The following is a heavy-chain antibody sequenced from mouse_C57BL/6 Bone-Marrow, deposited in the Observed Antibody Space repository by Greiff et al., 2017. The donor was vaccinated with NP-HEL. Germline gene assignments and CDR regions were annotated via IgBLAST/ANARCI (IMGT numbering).Heavy chain of an antibody. Sequence: EVQLQESGAELVRPGASVKLSCTASGFNIKDDYMHWVKQRPEQGLEWIGWIDPENGDTEYASKFQGKAPITADTSSNTAYLQLSSLTSEDTAVYYCVYYYGPFAYWGQGTLVTVSA. CDR2: IDPENGDT. CDR3: VYYYGPFAY. V-gene: IGHV14-4*01. CDR1: GFNIKDDY. J-gene: IGHJ3*01. D-gene: IGHD1-1*01.